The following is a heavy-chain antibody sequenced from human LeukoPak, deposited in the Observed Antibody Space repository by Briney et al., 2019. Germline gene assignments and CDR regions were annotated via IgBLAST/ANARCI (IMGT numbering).Heavy chain of an antibody. CDR3: ARDLITMVRGVPFDY. D-gene: IGHD3-10*01. V-gene: IGHV1-18*01. Sequence: PSVKASCKASGYIFTSYGISWVRQPPGQGLEWMGWISAYNGNTNYAQKLQGRVTMTTDTSTSTAYMELRSLRSDDTAVYYCARDLITMVRGVPFDYWGQGTLVTVSS. CDR1: GYIFTSYG. J-gene: IGHJ4*02. CDR2: ISAYNGNT.